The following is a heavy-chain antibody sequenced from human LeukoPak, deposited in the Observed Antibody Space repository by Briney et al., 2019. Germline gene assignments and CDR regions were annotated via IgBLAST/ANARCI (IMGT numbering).Heavy chain of an antibody. V-gene: IGHV4-30-2*01. J-gene: IGHJ4*02. Sequence: KPSETLSLTCTVSGGSISNGGYYWSWIRQPPGKGLEWIGYIYHSGSTYYNPSLKSRVTISVDRSKNQFSLKLSSVTAADTAVYHCARDHPDYGANFGYWGQGTLVTVSS. D-gene: IGHD4-17*01. CDR1: GGSISNGGYY. CDR3: ARDHPDYGANFGY. CDR2: IYHSGST.